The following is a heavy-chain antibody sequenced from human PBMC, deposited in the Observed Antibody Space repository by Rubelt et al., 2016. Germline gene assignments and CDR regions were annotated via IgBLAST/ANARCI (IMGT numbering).Heavy chain of an antibody. D-gene: IGHD5-24*01. Sequence: QVQLQESGPGLVKPSETLSLTCSVSGSSISSDYYWGWIRQPPGKGLEWIGSLYHGGSTYFNPSLKSRVTISMDTSKNQFSLTLNSVTAVDTAVYYCARFRRGDDYNPHDYWGQGALVTVSS. CDR3: ARFRRGDDYNPHDY. V-gene: IGHV4-38-2*02. J-gene: IGHJ4*02. CDR2: LYHGGST. CDR1: GSSISSDYY.